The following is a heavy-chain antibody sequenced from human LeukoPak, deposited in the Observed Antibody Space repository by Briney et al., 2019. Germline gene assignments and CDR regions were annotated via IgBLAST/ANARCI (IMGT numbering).Heavy chain of an antibody. D-gene: IGHD6-13*01. V-gene: IGHV4-34*01. CDR3: ARQSAAGTTRYDY. Sequence: PSETLSLTCAVYGGSFSGYYWSWIRQPPGKGLEWIGEINHSGSTNYNPSLKSRVTISVDTSKNQFSRKLSSVTAADTAVYYCARQSAAGTTRYDYWGQGTLVTVSS. CDR1: GGSFSGYY. J-gene: IGHJ4*02. CDR2: INHSGST.